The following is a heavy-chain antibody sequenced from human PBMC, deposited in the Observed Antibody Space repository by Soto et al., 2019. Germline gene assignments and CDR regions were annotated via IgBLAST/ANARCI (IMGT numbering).Heavy chain of an antibody. Sequence: SVKVSCKASGGTFSSYTISWVRQAPGQGLEWMGRIIPILGIANYAQKFQGRVTITADKSTSTAYMELSSLRSEDTAVYYCARGAIPPSYYHGMDVWGQGTTVTVSS. V-gene: IGHV1-69*02. J-gene: IGHJ6*02. D-gene: IGHD2-21*01. CDR3: ARGAIPPSYYHGMDV. CDR2: IIPILGIA. CDR1: GGTFSSYT.